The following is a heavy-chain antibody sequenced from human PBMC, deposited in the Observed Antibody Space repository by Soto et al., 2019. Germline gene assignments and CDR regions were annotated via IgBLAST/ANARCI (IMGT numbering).Heavy chain of an antibody. V-gene: IGHV6-1*01. Sequence: TFALPGTVWGGSGSNNGATGNWIRQSPSRGLEWLGRAYYRSRWHYDYATSVRSRITINPDTSKNQFSLQLSSVTPEDTAVYYCARDPPDFNSGFDSWGQGSLVTVSS. D-gene: IGHD1-26*01. CDR2: AYYRSRWHY. J-gene: IGHJ4*02. CDR1: GGSGSNNGAT. CDR3: ARDPPDFNSGFDS.